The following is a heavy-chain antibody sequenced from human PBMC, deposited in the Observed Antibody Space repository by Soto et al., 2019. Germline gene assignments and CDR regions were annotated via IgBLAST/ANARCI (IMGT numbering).Heavy chain of an antibody. D-gene: IGHD3-16*01. CDR1: GGSVSSGSYY. CDR2: IYYSGST. V-gene: IGHV4-61*01. J-gene: IGHJ5*02. Sequence: SETLSLTCTVSGGSVSSGSYYWSWIRQPPGKGLEWIGYIYYSGSTNYNPSLKSRVTISVDTSKNQFSLKLSSVTAAGKAVYFWAGGLGGGGTTLRVGPWGQGTLVTVSS. CDR3: AGGLGGGGTTLRVGP.